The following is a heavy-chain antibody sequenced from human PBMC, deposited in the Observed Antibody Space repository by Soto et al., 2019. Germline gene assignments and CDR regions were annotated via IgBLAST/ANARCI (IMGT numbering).Heavy chain of an antibody. J-gene: IGHJ6*02. V-gene: IGHV4-34*01. CDR3: ASGRQLWLPGYYYYGMDV. D-gene: IGHD5-18*01. CDR2: INHSGST. CDR1: GGSFSGYY. Sequence: SETLSLTCAVYGGSFSGYYWSWIRQPPGKGLEWIGEINHSGSTNYNPSLKSRVTISVDTSKNQFSLKLSSVTAADTAVYYCASGRQLWLPGYYYYGMDVWGQGTTVTVSS.